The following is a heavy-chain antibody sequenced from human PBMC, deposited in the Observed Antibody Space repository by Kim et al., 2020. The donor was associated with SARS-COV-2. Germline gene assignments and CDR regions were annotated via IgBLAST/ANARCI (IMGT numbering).Heavy chain of an antibody. CDR1: GFTFSSYG. CDR2: ISYDGSNK. J-gene: IGHJ6*03. CDR3: AKGWQQLEKAYYYMDV. Sequence: GGSLRLSCAASGFTFSSYGMHWVRQAPGKGLEWVAVISYDGSNKYYADSVKGRFTISRDNSKNTLYLQMNSLRAEDTAVYYCAKGWQQLEKAYYYMDVWGKGTTVTVSS. D-gene: IGHD6-13*01. V-gene: IGHV3-30*18.